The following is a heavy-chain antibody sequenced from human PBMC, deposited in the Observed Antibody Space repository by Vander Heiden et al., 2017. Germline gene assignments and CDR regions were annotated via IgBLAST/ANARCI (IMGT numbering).Heavy chain of an antibody. CDR3: AKHTDFWSGYYTSGAFDI. V-gene: IGHV3-23*01. Sequence: EVQRLESGGGLVQHGGCLRLSCAASGCTFSSYAMSLVRQAPGKALEWVSSISSGSGGDTFYADSVKGRYTISRDNPKNTLYLQMNSLRDEDTAVYYCAKHTDFWSGYYTSGAFDIWGQGTMVTVSS. J-gene: IGHJ3*02. CDR1: GCTFSSYA. CDR2: ISSGSGGDT. D-gene: IGHD3-3*01.